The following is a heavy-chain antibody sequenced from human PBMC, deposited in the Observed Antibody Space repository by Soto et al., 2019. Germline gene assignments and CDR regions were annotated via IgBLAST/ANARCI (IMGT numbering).Heavy chain of an antibody. CDR3: ARPPLRTYYDSRGDSNDAFDI. D-gene: IGHD3-22*01. CDR1: GGTFSSYA. V-gene: IGHV1-69*01. J-gene: IGHJ3*02. Sequence: QVQLVQSGAEVKKPGSSVKVSCKASGGTFSSYAISWVRQAPGQGLECMGGLISIFGTANYAQKFQGRVTITADESMSTADMELSSLRSEDTAVYYCARPPLRTYYDSRGDSNDAFDIWGQGTMVTVSS. CDR2: LISIFGTA.